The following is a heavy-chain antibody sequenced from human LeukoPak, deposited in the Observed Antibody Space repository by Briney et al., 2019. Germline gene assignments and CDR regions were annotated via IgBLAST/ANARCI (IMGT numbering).Heavy chain of an antibody. Sequence: YPSETLSLTCTVSGGSISSYYWSWIRQPPGKGLEWIGYIYYSGSTNYNPSLKSRVTISVDTSKNQFSLKLSSVTAADTAVYYCARADVMITFGGVPAAFDIWGQGTMVTVSS. V-gene: IGHV4-59*01. CDR3: ARADVMITFGGVPAAFDI. J-gene: IGHJ3*02. CDR1: GGSISSYY. D-gene: IGHD3-16*01. CDR2: IYYSGST.